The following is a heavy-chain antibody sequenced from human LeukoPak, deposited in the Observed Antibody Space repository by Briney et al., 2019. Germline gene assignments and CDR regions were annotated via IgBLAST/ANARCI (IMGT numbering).Heavy chain of an antibody. J-gene: IGHJ3*02. D-gene: IGHD1-26*01. CDR1: GFTFSSYG. V-gene: IGHV3-21*01. Sequence: PGGSLRLSCAASGFTFSSYGMHWVRQAPGKGLEWVSSISSSSSYIYYADSVKGRFTISRDNAKNSLYLQMNSLRAEDTAVYYCARESWEHTDGTYAFDIWGQGTMVTVSS. CDR3: ARESWEHTDGTYAFDI. CDR2: ISSSSSYI.